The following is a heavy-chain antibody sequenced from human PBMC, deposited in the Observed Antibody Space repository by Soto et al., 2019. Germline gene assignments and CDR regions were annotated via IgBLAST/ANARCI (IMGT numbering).Heavy chain of an antibody. CDR1: GFTFSNAW. D-gene: IGHD2-2*01. J-gene: IGHJ4*02. CDR3: TTGLRYCSSTSCYGYFDY. V-gene: IGHV3-15*01. Sequence: GGSLRLSCAASGFTFSNAWMSWVRQAPGKGLEWVGRIKSKTDGGTTDYAAPVKGRFTISRDDSKNTLYLQMNSLKTEDTAWYYCTTGLRYCSSTSCYGYFDYWGQGTLVTVSS. CDR2: IKSKTDGGTT.